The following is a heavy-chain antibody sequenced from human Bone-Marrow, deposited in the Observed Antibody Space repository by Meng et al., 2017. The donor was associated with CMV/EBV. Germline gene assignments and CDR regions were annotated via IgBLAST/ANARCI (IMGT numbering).Heavy chain of an antibody. D-gene: IGHD3-22*01. J-gene: IGHJ4*02. CDR2: ISSSSSTI. Sequence: GESLKISCAASGFTFSSYSMNWVRQAPGKGLEWVSYISSSSSTIYYADSVKGRFTISRDNAKNSLYLQMNSLRAEDTAVYYCARVRYYDSSGYFDYWGQGTLVTVSS. CDR3: ARVRYYDSSGYFDY. V-gene: IGHV3-48*04. CDR1: GFTFSSYS.